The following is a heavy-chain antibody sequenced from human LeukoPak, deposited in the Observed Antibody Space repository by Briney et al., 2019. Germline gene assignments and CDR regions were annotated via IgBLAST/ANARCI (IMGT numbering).Heavy chain of an antibody. CDR3: ARVDDSSGYYHPGFDY. V-gene: IGHV1-18*01. J-gene: IGHJ4*02. CDR2: ISAYNGKT. Sequence: GASVKXXCKASGYTFTSYGISWVGQAPGQGLEWMGWISAYNGKTNYAQNLQGRFTMTTDTSTSTAYMELRSLRSDDTAVYYCARVDDSSGYYHPGFDYWGQGTLVTVSS. CDR1: GYTFTSYG. D-gene: IGHD3-22*01.